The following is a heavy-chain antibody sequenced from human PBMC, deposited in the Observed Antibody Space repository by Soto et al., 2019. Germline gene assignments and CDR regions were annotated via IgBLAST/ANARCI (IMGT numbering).Heavy chain of an antibody. CDR2: TKPDETET. CDR3: ATIGDVTFHY. CDR1: GYSFTSYW. V-gene: IGHV3-7*02. Sequence: PGESLKISCKGSGYSFTSYWMAWVRQAPGKGLEWVGNTKPDETETYYADSVEGRFTISRDNAKSSLYLQMDSLRVEDTAVYYCATIGDVTFHYWGQGTPVTVSS. J-gene: IGHJ4*02. D-gene: IGHD4-4*01.